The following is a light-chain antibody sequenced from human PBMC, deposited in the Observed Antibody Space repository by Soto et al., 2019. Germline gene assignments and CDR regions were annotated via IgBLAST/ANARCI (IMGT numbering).Light chain of an antibody. V-gene: IGKV3-20*01. CDR2: GAS. CDR3: QAYGDSPPAYT. CDR1: QSVSSRN. J-gene: IGKJ2*01. Sequence: EIVLTQSPGTLSLSPGEGATLSCRASQSVSSRNLAWFRQKPGQAPRLLIYGASNRAPGIPDRFSGSGSGTDFSLTVNRVALEDIAVSYCQAYGDSPPAYTFGQGTKLQIK.